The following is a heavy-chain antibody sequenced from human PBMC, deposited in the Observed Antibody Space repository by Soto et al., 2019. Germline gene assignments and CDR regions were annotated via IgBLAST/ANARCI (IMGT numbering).Heavy chain of an antibody. J-gene: IGHJ4*02. CDR3: ARGILGATTPFDY. CDR1: GGCISGFY. D-gene: IGHD1-26*01. V-gene: IGHV4-59*01. CDR2: IYYSGRT. Sequence: QVQLQESGPGLVKPSETLSLTCSVFGGCISGFYWSWVRQPPGKGLEWIGYIYYSGRTNYCPSLKSRVTISLDTSKNQLSLRLISVTAADTAVYYCARGILGATTPFDYWGQGTLVTVSS.